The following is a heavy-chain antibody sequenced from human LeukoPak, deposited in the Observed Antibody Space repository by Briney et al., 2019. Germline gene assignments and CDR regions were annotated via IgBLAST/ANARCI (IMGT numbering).Heavy chain of an antibody. CDR3: AREEYSGGWYGY. V-gene: IGHV1-3*01. J-gene: IGHJ4*02. Sequence: KFQGRVTITRDTSASTAYMELSSLRSEDTAVYYCAREEYSGGWYGYWGQGTLVTVSS. D-gene: IGHD6-19*01.